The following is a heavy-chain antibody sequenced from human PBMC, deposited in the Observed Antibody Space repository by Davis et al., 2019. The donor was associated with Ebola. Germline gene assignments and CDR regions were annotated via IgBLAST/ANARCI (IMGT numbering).Heavy chain of an antibody. CDR2: ISSSGAGT. D-gene: IGHD4-11*01. CDR1: GFTFSSYA. Sequence: GESLKISCAASGFTFSSYAMSWVRQAPGKGLEWVSAISSSGAGTYYAGSVKGRFTISRDNSKNTLYLQMNSLRVEDTAVYYCASRMTTALSWGQGTTVTVSS. J-gene: IGHJ6*02. CDR3: ASRMTTALS. V-gene: IGHV3-23*01.